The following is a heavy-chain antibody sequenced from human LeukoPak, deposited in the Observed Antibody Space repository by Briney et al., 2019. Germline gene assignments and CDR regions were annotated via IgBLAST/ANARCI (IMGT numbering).Heavy chain of an antibody. J-gene: IGHJ4*02. CDR2: ISYDGSNK. V-gene: IGHV3-30*04. CDR1: GFTFSSYV. CDR3: ARDKEGYITIFGVAPLDY. D-gene: IGHD3-3*01. Sequence: GGSLRLSCAASGFTFSSYVMHWVRQAPGKGLEWVAVISYDGSNKYYADSVKGRFTISRDNSKNTLYLQMNSLRAEDTAVYYCARDKEGYITIFGVAPLDYWGQGTLVTVSS.